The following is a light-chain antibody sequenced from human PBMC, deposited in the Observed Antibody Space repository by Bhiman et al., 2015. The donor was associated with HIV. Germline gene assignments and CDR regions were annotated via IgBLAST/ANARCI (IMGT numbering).Light chain of an antibody. V-gene: IGLV2-14*03. J-gene: IGLJ1*01. CDR1: NSDVGGYDS. CDR2: DVT. CDR3: SSYTSSSTYV. Sequence: QSALTQPASVSGSPGQSITISCSGTNSDVGGYDSVSWYQHYPGKAPKLMIYDVTNRPSGVSNRFSGSKSGNTASLTISGLQTEDEADYYCSSYTSSSTYVFGSGTKVTVL.